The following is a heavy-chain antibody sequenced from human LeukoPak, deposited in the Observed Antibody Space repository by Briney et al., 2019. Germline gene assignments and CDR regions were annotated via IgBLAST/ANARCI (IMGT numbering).Heavy chain of an antibody. CDR3: LSQQQLVYGALDI. D-gene: IGHD6-13*01. CDR2: TDNDGGSA. J-gene: IGHJ3*02. V-gene: IGHV3-74*01. CDR1: GFTFSNYW. Sequence: GGSLRLSCAAAGFTFSNYWIHWVRHAPGKGLVWVSRTDNDGGSATYADSVKGRFTISRDNAKNTIYLQMNSLRAEDTAMYYCLSQQQLVYGALDIWGQGTMVTVSS.